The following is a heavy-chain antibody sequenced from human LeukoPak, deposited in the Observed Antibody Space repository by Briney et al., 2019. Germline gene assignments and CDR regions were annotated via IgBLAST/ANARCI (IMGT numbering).Heavy chain of an antibody. Sequence: GGSLRLSCAASGFTFDDYAMHWVRQAPGKGLEWVSLISWDGGSTYYADSVKGRFTISRDNSKNSLYLQMNSLRAEDTALYYCAKDGVRGVTTLYYFDYWGQGTLVTVSS. CDR1: GFTFDDYA. J-gene: IGHJ4*02. D-gene: IGHD3-10*01. CDR3: AKDGVRGVTTLYYFDY. CDR2: ISWDGGST. V-gene: IGHV3-43D*03.